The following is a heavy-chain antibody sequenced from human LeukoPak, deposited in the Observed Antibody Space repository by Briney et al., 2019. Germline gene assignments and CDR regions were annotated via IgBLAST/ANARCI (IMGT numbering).Heavy chain of an antibody. CDR2: ISSSSDYI. CDR1: GFTLNSYS. V-gene: IGHV3-21*04. J-gene: IGHJ6*03. Sequence: GGSLRLSCAASGFTLNSYSMDWVRQAPGKGLEWVSSISSSSDYIYYADSVKGRFTISRDNARNSMYLQMNSLRAEDTAVYYCAKVPYYDILTGNYMDVWGKGTTVTVSS. CDR3: AKVPYYDILTGNYMDV. D-gene: IGHD3-9*01.